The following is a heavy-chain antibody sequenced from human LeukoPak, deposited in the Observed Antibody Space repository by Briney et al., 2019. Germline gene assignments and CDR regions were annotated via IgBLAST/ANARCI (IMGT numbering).Heavy chain of an antibody. CDR1: GFTFSSYS. J-gene: IGHJ4*02. CDR3: AKDEDTAMIDY. V-gene: IGHV3-48*01. CDR2: ISGSSSAI. D-gene: IGHD5-18*01. Sequence: GGSLRLSCAASGFTFSSYSMNWVRQAPGKGLEWVSYISGSSSAIYYADSVKGRFTISRDNSKNTLYLQMNSLRAEDTAVYYCAKDEDTAMIDYWGQGTLVTVSS.